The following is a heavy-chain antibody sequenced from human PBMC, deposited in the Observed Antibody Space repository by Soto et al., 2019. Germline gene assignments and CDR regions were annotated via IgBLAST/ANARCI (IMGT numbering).Heavy chain of an antibody. V-gene: IGHV3-9*01. CDR3: AKDFGGLEYGSGSYHFDY. CDR2: ISWNSGSI. D-gene: IGHD3-10*01. CDR1: GFTFDDYA. J-gene: IGHJ4*02. Sequence: EVQLVESGGGLVQPGRSLRLSCAASGFTFDDYAMHWVRQAPGKGLEWVSGISWNSGSIGYADSVKGRFTISRDNAKNSLYLQMNSLRAEDTALYYCAKDFGGLEYGSGSYHFDYWGQGTLVTVSS.